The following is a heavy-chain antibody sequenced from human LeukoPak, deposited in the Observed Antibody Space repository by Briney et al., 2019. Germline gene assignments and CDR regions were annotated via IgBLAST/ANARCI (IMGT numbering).Heavy chain of an antibody. V-gene: IGHV4-59*01. J-gene: IGHJ4*02. CDR3: AAGPGDYGGNSESTPFDY. CDR1: GGSISSYY. Sequence: SETLSLTCTVSGGSISSYYWSWIRQPPGKGLEWIGYIYYSGSTNYNPSLKSRVTISVDTSKNQFSLKLSSVTAADTAVYYCAAGPGDYGGNSESTPFDYWGQGTLVTVSS. CDR2: IYYSGST. D-gene: IGHD4-23*01.